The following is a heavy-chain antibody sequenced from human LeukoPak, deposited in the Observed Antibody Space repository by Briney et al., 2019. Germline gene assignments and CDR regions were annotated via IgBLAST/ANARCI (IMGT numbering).Heavy chain of an antibody. CDR3: ARDHSSSSPPKY. J-gene: IGHJ4*02. CDR2: IYYSGST. Sequence: SETPSLTCTVSGGSISSYYWSWIRQPPGKGLEWIGYIYYSGSTNYNPSLKSRVTISVDTSKNQFSLRLSSVTAADTAVYYCARDHSSSSPPKYWGQGTLVTVSS. CDR1: GGSISSYY. D-gene: IGHD6-6*01. V-gene: IGHV4-59*01.